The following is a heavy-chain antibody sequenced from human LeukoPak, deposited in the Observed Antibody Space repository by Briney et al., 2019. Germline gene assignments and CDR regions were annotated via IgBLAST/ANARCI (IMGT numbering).Heavy chain of an antibody. CDR2: ISTNKGNT. CDR1: GYTFSNYG. V-gene: IGHV1-18*01. D-gene: IGHD3-22*01. Sequence: GASVKVSCKASGYTFSNYGTSWVRQAPGQGLEWMGWISTNKGNTKSAQKNQGRVTMTTDTSTSTVHMELRSLRSDDTAVYYCARSGEMDYYYDSSGYSSWFDPWGQGTLVTVSS. CDR3: ARSGEMDYYYDSSGYSSWFDP. J-gene: IGHJ5*02.